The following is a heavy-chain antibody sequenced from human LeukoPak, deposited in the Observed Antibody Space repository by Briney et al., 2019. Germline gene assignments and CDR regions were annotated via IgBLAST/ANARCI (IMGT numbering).Heavy chain of an antibody. V-gene: IGHV3-7*05. CDR3: ARYSGNYRAFDI. CDR1: GFTFSSYW. CDR2: IKQDESEK. J-gene: IGHJ3*02. Sequence: GGSLRLSCAASGFTFSSYWMSWVRQAPGKGLEWLANIKQDESEKYYVDSVKGRFTISRDNPKNSLYLQMNSLRAEDAAVYYCARYSGNYRAFDIWGQGTMVTVSS. D-gene: IGHD1-26*01.